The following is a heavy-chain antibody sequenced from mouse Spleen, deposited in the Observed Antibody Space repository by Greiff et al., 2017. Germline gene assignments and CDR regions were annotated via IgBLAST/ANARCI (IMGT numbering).Heavy chain of an antibody. J-gene: IGHJ3*01. Sequence: QVQLQQSGAELARPGASVKMSCKASGYTFTSYTMHWVKQRPGQGLEWIGYINPSSGYTKYNQKFKDKATLTADKSSSTAYMQLSSLTSEDSAVYYCAKARFAWFAYWGQGTLVTVSA. CDR2: INPSSGYT. CDR1: GYTFTSYT. CDR3: AKARFAWFAY. V-gene: IGHV1-4*01.